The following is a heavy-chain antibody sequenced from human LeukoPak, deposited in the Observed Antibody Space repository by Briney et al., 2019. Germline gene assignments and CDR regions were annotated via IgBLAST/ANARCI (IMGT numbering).Heavy chain of an antibody. J-gene: IGHJ3*02. V-gene: IGHV3-21*01. Sequence: GGSLRLSCAASGFTFRTYSMNWVRQAPGKGLEWVSSISSSNSYIDYADSVKGRFTISRDNAKNSLYLQMNSLRAEDTAVYYCAREAAGYSGYDTWGQGTMVTVSS. CDR1: GFTFRTYS. CDR3: AREAAGYSGYDT. CDR2: ISSSNSYI. D-gene: IGHD5-12*01.